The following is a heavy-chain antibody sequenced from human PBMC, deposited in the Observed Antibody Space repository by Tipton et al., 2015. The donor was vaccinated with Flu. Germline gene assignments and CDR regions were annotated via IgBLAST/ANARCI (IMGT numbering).Heavy chain of an antibody. D-gene: IGHD4-23*01. CDR2: IYPSDSDT. J-gene: IGHJ6*02. CDR3: ARLSGGTSDYYNGLDV. CDR1: GYNFTTYW. Sequence: QLVQSGAEVKKPGGSLKISCKASGYNFTTYWIGWVRQMPGKGLEWMGIIYPSDSDTRYSPSFQGQVTISADKYISTAYLEWSSLKASDTAMYYCARLSGGTSDYYNGLDVWGQGTTVTVSS. V-gene: IGHV5-51*01.